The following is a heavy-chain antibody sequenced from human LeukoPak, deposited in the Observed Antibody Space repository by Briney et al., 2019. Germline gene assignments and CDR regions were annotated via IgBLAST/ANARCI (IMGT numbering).Heavy chain of an antibody. CDR3: ARTGTRGTIFGVVAFWFDP. CDR2: IYYSGST. J-gene: IGHJ5*02. Sequence: SETLSLTCTVSGGSISSYYWSWIRQPPGKGLEWIGYIYYSGSTNYNPSLKSRVTISVDTSKNQFSLKLSSVTAADTAVYYCARTGTRGTIFGVVAFWFDPWGQGTLVTVSS. V-gene: IGHV4-59*01. D-gene: IGHD3-3*01. CDR1: GGSISSYY.